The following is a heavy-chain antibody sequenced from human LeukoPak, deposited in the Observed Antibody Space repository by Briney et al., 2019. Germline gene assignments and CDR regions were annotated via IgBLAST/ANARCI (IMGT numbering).Heavy chain of an antibody. D-gene: IGHD6-13*01. CDR3: AREGAAAGIEY. CDR2: ISSSSSYI. V-gene: IGHV3-21*01. CDR1: GFTVSSYS. Sequence: GGSLRLSCAASGFTVSSYSMNWVRQAPGKGLEWVSSISSSSSYIYYADSVKGRFTISRDNAKNSLYLQMNSLRAEDTAVYYCAREGAAAGIEYWGQGTLVTVSS. J-gene: IGHJ4*02.